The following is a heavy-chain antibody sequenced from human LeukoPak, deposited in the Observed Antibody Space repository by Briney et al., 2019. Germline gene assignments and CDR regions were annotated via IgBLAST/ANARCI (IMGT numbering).Heavy chain of an antibody. D-gene: IGHD3-22*01. V-gene: IGHV3-23*01. CDR3: AKDSMRYYDSSGYYSDY. J-gene: IGHJ4*02. CDR2: ISGSGGST. Sequence: GGSLRLSCAASGFTFSTYAMSWVRQAPGKGLEWVSVISGSGGSTSYADSVKGRFTISRDNSKNTLYLQMNSLRVEETAVYYCAKDSMRYYDSSGYYSDYWGQGTLVTVSS. CDR1: GFTFSTYA.